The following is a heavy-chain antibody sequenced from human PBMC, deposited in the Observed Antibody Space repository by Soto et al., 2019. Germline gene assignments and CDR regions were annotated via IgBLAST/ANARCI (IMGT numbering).Heavy chain of an antibody. CDR1: GFTFSSYA. CDR2: ISGSGGST. D-gene: IGHD6-13*01. Sequence: PGGSLRLGCAASGFTFSSYAVHWVRQAPGKGLEWVAVISGSGGSTYYADSVKGRFTISRDNSKNTLYLQMNSLRAEDTAVYYCAKVPGIPDYWGQGTLVTVSS. J-gene: IGHJ4*02. CDR3: AKVPGIPDY. V-gene: IGHV3-23*01.